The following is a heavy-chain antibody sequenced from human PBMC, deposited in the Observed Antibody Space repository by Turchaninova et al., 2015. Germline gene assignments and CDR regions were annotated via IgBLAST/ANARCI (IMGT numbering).Heavy chain of an antibody. CDR2: ISVYTGST. V-gene: IGHV1-18*04. D-gene: IGHD4-17*01. J-gene: IGHJ4*02. CDR1: GYTFTSYG. Sequence: QVQLVQSGGEVKKPGASVKASSKASGYTFTSYGLSGVRQAPGQGLEWMGWISVYTGSTGYAQKFQGRVTMTTDTSTSTAYMELRSLTYDDTAIYYCARDRLTTVTTIVFDYWGQGTLVTVSS. CDR3: ARDRLTTVTTIVFDY.